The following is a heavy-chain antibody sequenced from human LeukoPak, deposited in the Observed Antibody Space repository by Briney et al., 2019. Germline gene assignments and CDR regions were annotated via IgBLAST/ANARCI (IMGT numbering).Heavy chain of an antibody. CDR1: GYTFTSYA. CDR3: ASLSNPDAFDI. Sequence: GASVKVSCKASGYTFTSYAMHWVRQAPGQGLEWMGRINPNSGVTHYAQKFQGRVTMTRDTSISTAYMELSRLRSDDTAVYYCASLSNPDAFDIWGQGTMVTVSS. D-gene: IGHD2/OR15-2a*01. V-gene: IGHV1-2*06. CDR2: INPNSGVT. J-gene: IGHJ3*02.